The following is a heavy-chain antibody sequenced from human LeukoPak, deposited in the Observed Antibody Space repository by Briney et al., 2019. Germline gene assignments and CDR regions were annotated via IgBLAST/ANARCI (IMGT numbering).Heavy chain of an antibody. D-gene: IGHD1-14*01. J-gene: IGHJ4*02. V-gene: IGHV3-74*01. Sequence: GGSLRLSYAASGFTFSSYWMHWVRQAPGKGLVWVSRINSDGTTTNYADSVKGRFTISRDNAKNTLYLQMNSLRAEDTAVYYCARSTSQTFIIDGGITPINRPDYWGQGTLVTVSS. CDR2: INSDGTTT. CDR1: GFTFSSYW. CDR3: ARSTSQTFIIDGGITPINRPDY.